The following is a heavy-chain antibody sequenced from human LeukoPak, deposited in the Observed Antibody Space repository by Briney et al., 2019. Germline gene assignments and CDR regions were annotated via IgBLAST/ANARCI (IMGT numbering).Heavy chain of an antibody. CDR2: IHRGGTT. J-gene: IGHJ5*02. Sequence: PGGSLRLSCAASGFTVSSSYMSWVRQTPGKGLEWVSVIHRGGTTYYADSVKGRFKIFRDESKNTLYLQMSSLRAEDTAVYHCARDPGYGSVLSFDPWGQGTSVTVSS. CDR1: GFTVSSSY. V-gene: IGHV3-66*01. CDR3: ARDPGYGSVLSFDP. D-gene: IGHD3-10*01.